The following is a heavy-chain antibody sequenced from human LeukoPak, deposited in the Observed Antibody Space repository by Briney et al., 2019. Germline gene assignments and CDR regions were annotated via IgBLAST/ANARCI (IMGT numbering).Heavy chain of an antibody. D-gene: IGHD3-9*01. J-gene: IGHJ5*02. CDR2: INAGNDYT. CDR1: GYTFTTYA. CDR3: ARDVWDNILTGSVFDP. V-gene: IGHV1-3*01. Sequence: ASVKVSCKASGYTFTTYAMHWVRQAPGQRLEWMGCINAGNDYTKYSQTFQGRVTITRDTSASTAYMELSRLRSEDTAVYYCARDVWDNILTGSVFDPWGQGTLVTVSS.